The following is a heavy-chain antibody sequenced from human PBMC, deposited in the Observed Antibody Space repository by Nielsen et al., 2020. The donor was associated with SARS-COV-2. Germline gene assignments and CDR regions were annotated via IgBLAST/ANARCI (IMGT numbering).Heavy chain of an antibody. D-gene: IGHD2-15*01. V-gene: IGHV4-34*01. J-gene: IGHJ6*02. CDR3: ASSLEYCSGGSCYYYGMDV. CDR2: INHSGST. CDR1: GGSFSGYY. Sequence: SETLSLTCAVYGGSFSGYYWSWIRQPPGKGLEWIGEINHSGSTNYNPSLKSRVTISVDTSKNQFSLKLSSVTAADTAVYYCASSLEYCSGGSCYYYGMDVWGQGTTVTVSS.